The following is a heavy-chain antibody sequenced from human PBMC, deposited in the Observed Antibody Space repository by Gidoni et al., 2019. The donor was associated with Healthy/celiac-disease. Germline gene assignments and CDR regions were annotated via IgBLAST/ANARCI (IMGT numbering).Heavy chain of an antibody. Sequence: QVQLVQSGAEVKKPGSSVKVSCTASGGTFSSYTISWVRQAPGQGLEWMGRIIPILGIANDAQKFQGRVTITADKSTSTAYMELSSLRSEDTAVYYCARVGLRGGFDYWGQGTLVTVSS. CDR2: IIPILGIA. CDR3: ARVGLRGGFDY. D-gene: IGHD5-12*01. CDR1: GGTFSSYT. J-gene: IGHJ4*02. V-gene: IGHV1-69*02.